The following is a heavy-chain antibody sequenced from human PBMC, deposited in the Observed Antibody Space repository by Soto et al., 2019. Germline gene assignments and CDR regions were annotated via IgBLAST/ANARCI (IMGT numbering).Heavy chain of an antibody. V-gene: IGHV1-69*13. CDR1: GGTFRSYS. CDR3: ARPDEGGYSSNHHYYYALDV. CDR2: IIPIFDIT. D-gene: IGHD3-22*01. J-gene: IGHJ6*02. Sequence: SVKVSCKASGGTFRSYSISWVRQAPGQGLEWMGGIIPIFDITNYAQKFQGRVTITADESTSTAYMELSSLGSDETAVYYCARPDEGGYSSNHHYYYALDVWGQGTTVTVSS.